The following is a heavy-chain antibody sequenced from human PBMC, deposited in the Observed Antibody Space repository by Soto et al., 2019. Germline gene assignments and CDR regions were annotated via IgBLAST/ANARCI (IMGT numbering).Heavy chain of an antibody. Sequence: GGSLRLACAASGFTFSSYAMSWVRQAPGKGLEWVSVISGSGGSTYYADSVKGRFTISRDNSKNTLYLQMNSLRAEDTAVYYCAKRGSGSYYDDWGQGTLVTFSS. J-gene: IGHJ4*02. V-gene: IGHV3-23*01. CDR1: GFTFSSYA. CDR3: AKRGSGSYYDD. D-gene: IGHD3-10*01. CDR2: ISGSGGST.